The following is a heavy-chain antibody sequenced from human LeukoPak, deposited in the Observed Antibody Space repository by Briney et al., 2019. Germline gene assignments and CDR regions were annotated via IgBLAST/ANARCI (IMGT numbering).Heavy chain of an antibody. J-gene: IGHJ3*02. Sequence: PPETLSLTCTVSGGSISSYYWSWIRQPPGKGLEWIGYIYYSGSTNYNPSLKSRVTISVDTSKNQFSLKLSSVTAADTAVYYCARVGATRHDAFDIWGQGTMVTVSS. D-gene: IGHD1-26*01. CDR2: IYYSGST. CDR3: ARVGATRHDAFDI. V-gene: IGHV4-59*01. CDR1: GGSISSYY.